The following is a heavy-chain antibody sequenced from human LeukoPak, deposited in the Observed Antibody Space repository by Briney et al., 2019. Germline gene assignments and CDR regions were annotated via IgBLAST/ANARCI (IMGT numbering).Heavy chain of an antibody. CDR2: IYHSGST. D-gene: IGHD2-2*02. V-gene: IGHV4-38-2*01. Sequence: SETLSLTCAVSGYSISSGYYWGWSRPPPGKGREWIGSIYHSGSTYYNPSLKSRVTISVDTSKNQFSLKLSSVTAADTAVYYCARPIGGYCSSTSRYRGGAFDIWGQGTMVTVSS. J-gene: IGHJ3*02. CDR1: GYSISSGYY. CDR3: ARPIGGYCSSTSRYRGGAFDI.